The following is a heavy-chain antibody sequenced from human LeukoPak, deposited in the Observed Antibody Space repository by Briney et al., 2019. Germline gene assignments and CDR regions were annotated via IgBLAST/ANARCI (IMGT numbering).Heavy chain of an antibody. Sequence: GGSLRLSCAASGFTVSSNYMTWVRQAPGKGLEWVSVIYSGGSTYYADSVKGRFTISRDNSKNTLYLQMNSLRAEDTAVYYCARRAGAYSHPYDYWGQGTLVTVSS. D-gene: IGHD4/OR15-4a*01. CDR2: IYSGGST. V-gene: IGHV3-53*01. J-gene: IGHJ4*02. CDR3: ARRAGAYSHPYDY. CDR1: GFTVSSNY.